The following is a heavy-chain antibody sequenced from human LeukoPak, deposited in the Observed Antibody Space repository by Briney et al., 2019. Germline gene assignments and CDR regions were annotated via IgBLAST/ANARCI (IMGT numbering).Heavy chain of an antibody. CDR3: AKGRAPDPNYGDGIDY. D-gene: IGHD4-17*01. CDR2: IRYDGSNK. J-gene: IGHJ4*02. CDR1: GFTFSSYG. Sequence: GGSLRLSCAASGFTFSSYGMHWVRQAPGKGLEWVAVIRYDGSNKYYADSVKGRSTISRDNSKNTLYLQMNSLRAEDTAVYYCAKGRAPDPNYGDGIDYWGQGTLVTVSS. V-gene: IGHV3-30*02.